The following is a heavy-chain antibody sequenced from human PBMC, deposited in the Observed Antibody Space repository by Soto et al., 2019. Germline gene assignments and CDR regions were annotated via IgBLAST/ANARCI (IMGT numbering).Heavy chain of an antibody. CDR3: ARGKHRWVAVAGNADLAY. Sequence: QVQLVQSGAEVKKPGASVKVSCKSSGYTFTSYAMHWVRQAPGQRLEWMGWIDVGNGNTKYSQKFQGRVTITRDTSVSTAYMGLSRLRAEDMAVYYWARGKHRWVAVAGNADLAYRVQGALVTVSS. D-gene: IGHD6-19*01. J-gene: IGHJ4*02. CDR1: GYTFTSYA. CDR2: IDVGNGNT. V-gene: IGHV1-3*01.